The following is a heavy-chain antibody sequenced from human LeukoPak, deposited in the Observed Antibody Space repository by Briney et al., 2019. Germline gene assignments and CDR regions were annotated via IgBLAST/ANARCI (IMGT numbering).Heavy chain of an antibody. J-gene: IGHJ6*03. CDR2: ISASGGST. Sequence: GGSLRLSCAASGFTFSSYAMSWVRQAPGKGLEWVSSISASGGSTYYAASVKGRFTISRDNSKNTAYLQMNSLKTEDTAVYYCTRLDYGGREKSHYYYYYMDVWGKGTTVTVSS. CDR3: TRLDYGGREKSHYYYYYMDV. V-gene: IGHV3-23*01. D-gene: IGHD4-23*01. CDR1: GFTFSSYA.